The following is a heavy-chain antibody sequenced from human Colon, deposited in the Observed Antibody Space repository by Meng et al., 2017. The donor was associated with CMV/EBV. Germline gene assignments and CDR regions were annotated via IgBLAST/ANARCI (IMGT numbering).Heavy chain of an antibody. CDR1: GGSLSGYY. CDR2: INQSGNT. J-gene: IGHJ4*02. Sequence: LLQWGAGLFKTSASPPLPCGGSGGSLSGYYWTWIRQSPGKGLEWIGEINQSGNTNYNPSLKSRVTVSVDTSKNQFSLRVTSVTAADSALYYCAREAGPFFGVIVYDSWGQGTLVTVSS. CDR3: AREAGPFFGVIVYDS. D-gene: IGHD3-3*01. V-gene: IGHV4-34*01.